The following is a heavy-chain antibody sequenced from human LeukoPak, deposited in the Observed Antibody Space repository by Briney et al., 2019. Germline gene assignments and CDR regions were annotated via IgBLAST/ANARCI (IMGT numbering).Heavy chain of an antibody. CDR3: ARAPGDSSSWPPVYYYFYMDV. V-gene: IGHV4-4*07. J-gene: IGHJ6*03. D-gene: IGHD6-13*01. Sequence: SETLSLTCTVSGGSISSYYWSWIRQPAGKGLEWIGRIYTSGSTNYNPSLKSRVTMSVDTSKNQFSLKLSSVTAADTAVYYCARAPGDSSSWPPVYYYFYMDVWGKGTTVTVSS. CDR2: IYTSGST. CDR1: GGSISSYY.